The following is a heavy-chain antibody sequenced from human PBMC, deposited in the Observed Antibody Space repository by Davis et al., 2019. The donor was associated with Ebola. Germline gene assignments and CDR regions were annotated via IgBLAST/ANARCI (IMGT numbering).Heavy chain of an antibody. J-gene: IGHJ5*02. Sequence: PGGSLRLSCQGYGYKFPTYWIGWVRQMPGRGLEYMGIIYPGDSETRYSPSFEGQVTISADKSTSTAYLQWSSLKASDSAIYYCVRRVETPGWFDPWGQGTLVTVSS. CDR1: GYKFPTYW. D-gene: IGHD4-23*01. CDR3: VRRVETPGWFDP. V-gene: IGHV5-51*01. CDR2: IYPGDSET.